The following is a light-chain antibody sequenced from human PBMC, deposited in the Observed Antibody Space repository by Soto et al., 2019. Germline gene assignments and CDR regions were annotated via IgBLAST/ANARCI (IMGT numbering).Light chain of an antibody. J-gene: IGLJ1*01. Sequence: QSALTQPASVSGSPGQSITFTSNGTSSDVGSYDYVSWHQQHPGKAPKLIIYDVNNRPSGVPSRFSGSKSGNTASLIISGLQTEDEADYYCCAYSTCGTHVFGTGTKVTVL. CDR1: SSDVGSYDY. CDR2: DVN. V-gene: IGLV2-14*03. CDR3: CAYSTCGTHV.